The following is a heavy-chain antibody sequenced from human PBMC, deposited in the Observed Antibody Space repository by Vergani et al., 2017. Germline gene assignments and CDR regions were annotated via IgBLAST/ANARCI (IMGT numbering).Heavy chain of an antibody. V-gene: IGHV4-31*03. CDR1: GGSISSGGYY. Sequence: QVQLQESGPGLVKPSQTLSLTCTVSGGSISSGGYYWSWIRQHPGKGLEWIGYIYYSGSTYYNPSLKSRVTISVDTSKNQFSLKLSSVTAADTAVYYCARVGCSSTSCKDYYDGMDVWGQGTTGTVSS. CDR2: IYYSGST. J-gene: IGHJ6*02. D-gene: IGHD2-2*01. CDR3: ARVGCSSTSCKDYYDGMDV.